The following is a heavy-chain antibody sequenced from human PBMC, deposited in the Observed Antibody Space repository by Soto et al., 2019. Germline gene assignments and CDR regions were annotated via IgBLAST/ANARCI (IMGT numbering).Heavy chain of an antibody. CDR2: IYWDDTK. Sequence: SGPTLVNPTQTLTLTCTFSGCSLSTSGVGVGWIRQPPGKALEWLAVIYWDDTKTYRPSLKSRPTITKDTSKNQVALTMTDMDPVDTATYYCAHAYGGRSLYWGQGTLVTVSS. J-gene: IGHJ4*02. CDR1: GCSLSTSGVG. V-gene: IGHV2-5*02. CDR3: AHAYGGRSLY. D-gene: IGHD1-26*01.